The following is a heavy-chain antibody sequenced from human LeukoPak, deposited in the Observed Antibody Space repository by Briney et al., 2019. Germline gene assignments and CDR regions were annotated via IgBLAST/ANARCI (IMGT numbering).Heavy chain of an antibody. Sequence: PGGSLRLSCAASKFIFSDYGMHWVRQAPGKGLEWVAFIRYDGSDEYYADSVKGRFTISRDNSKNTLYLQMNSLTTEDTAVYYCAKGGGELGSGSLDYWGQGTLVTVSS. D-gene: IGHD3-10*01. CDR3: AKGGGELGSGSLDY. V-gene: IGHV3-30*02. CDR1: KFIFSDYG. J-gene: IGHJ4*02. CDR2: IRYDGSDE.